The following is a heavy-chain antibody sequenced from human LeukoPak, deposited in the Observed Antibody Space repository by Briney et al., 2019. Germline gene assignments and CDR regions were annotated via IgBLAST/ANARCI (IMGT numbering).Heavy chain of an antibody. D-gene: IGHD6-13*01. V-gene: IGHV1-69*13. J-gene: IGHJ4*02. CDR2: IIPIFGTA. CDR3: ARAARQGIAVAMVKGFFDY. Sequence: SVKVSCKASGGTFSSYAISWVRQAPGQGLEWMGGIIPIFGTANYAQKFQGRVTITADESTSTAYMELSSLRSEDTAVYYCARAARQGIAVAMVKGFFDYWGQGTLVTVSS. CDR1: GGTFSSYA.